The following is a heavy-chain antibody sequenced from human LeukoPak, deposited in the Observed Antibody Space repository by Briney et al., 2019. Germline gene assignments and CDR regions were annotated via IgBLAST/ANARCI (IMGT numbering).Heavy chain of an antibody. V-gene: IGHV4-31*03. D-gene: IGHD5-12*01. CDR3: ATAVGCYDGGFFDY. Sequence: SETLSLTCTVSGGSLSSGGHYWSWIRQHPGKGLEWIGYIYYSGSTYYNPSLKSRVTISVDTSKNPLSLKLSSVTAADTAVYYWATAVGCYDGGFFDYWGQGTLVTVSS. CDR1: GGSLSSGGHY. CDR2: IYYSGST. J-gene: IGHJ4*02.